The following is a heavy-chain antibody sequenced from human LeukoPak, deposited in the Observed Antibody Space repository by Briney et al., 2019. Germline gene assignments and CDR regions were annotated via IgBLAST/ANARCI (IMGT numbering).Heavy chain of an antibody. Sequence: SETLSLTCTVSGGSISSSSYYWGWIRQPPGKGLEWIGSIYYSGSTYYNPTLKSRVTTSVDTSKNQFSLKLSSVTAADTAVYYCASHDYGDYRFDYWGQGTLVTVSS. J-gene: IGHJ4*02. CDR1: GGSISSSSYY. CDR2: IYYSGST. V-gene: IGHV4-39*01. CDR3: ASHDYGDYRFDY. D-gene: IGHD4-17*01.